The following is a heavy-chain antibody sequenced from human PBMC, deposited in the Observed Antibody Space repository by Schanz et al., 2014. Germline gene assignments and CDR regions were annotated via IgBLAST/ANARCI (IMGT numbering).Heavy chain of an antibody. J-gene: IGHJ3*02. CDR3: ARLATSKSRLGDAVDI. Sequence: QVQLLESGGGVVQPGGSLRLSCAASGFTFRDFGLHWVRQAPGKGLEWVSFIEFDGIKKFYADSVQGRFTLSKDFSKDTLYLQLTSLRPEDTAVYYCARLATSKSRLGDAVDIWGQGTMVTVSS. CDR1: GFTFRDFG. D-gene: IGHD6-6*01. V-gene: IGHV3-30*02. CDR2: IEFDGIKK.